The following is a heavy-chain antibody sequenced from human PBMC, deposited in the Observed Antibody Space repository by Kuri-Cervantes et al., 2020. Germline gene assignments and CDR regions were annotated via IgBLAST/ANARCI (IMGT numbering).Heavy chain of an antibody. CDR2: IYYSGSA. Sequence: SETLSLTCTVSGGSVSSGSYYWSWIRQPPGKGLEWIGYIYYSGSASYNSSLKSRVTISLDTSKNQFSLQLSSVTATDTAVYYCARSNSRGHYYDSSGYYGNWFDPWGQGTLVTVSS. D-gene: IGHD3-22*01. CDR1: GGSVSSGSYY. J-gene: IGHJ5*02. V-gene: IGHV4-61*01. CDR3: ARSNSRGHYYDSSGYYGNWFDP.